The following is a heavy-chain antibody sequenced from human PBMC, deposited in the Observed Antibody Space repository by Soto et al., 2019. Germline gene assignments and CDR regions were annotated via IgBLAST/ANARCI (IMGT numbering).Heavy chain of an antibody. CDR3: ARPPSGTTTFFDS. V-gene: IGHV5-51*01. J-gene: IGHJ4*02. D-gene: IGHD1-7*01. Sequence: GESLKISCKGSGDSFTSNWIGWVRQMPGKGLEWMGIIYPSDSDTRYSPSFQGQVTISADKSISTAYLQWSSLKASDTAMYYCARPPSGTTTFFDSWGQGTLVTVSS. CDR2: IYPSDSDT. CDR1: GDSFTSNW.